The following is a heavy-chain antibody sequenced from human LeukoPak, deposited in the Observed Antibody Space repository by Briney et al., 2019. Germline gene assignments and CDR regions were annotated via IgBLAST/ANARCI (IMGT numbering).Heavy chain of an antibody. D-gene: IGHD6-19*01. CDR3: ARARAIAVAGRPYYYYYMDV. Sequence: ASVKVSCKASGYTFTGYYMHWVLQAPGQGLEWMGRINPNSGGTNYAQKFQGRVTMTRDTSISTAYMELSRLRSDDTAVYYCARARAIAVAGRPYYYYYMDVWGKGTTVTVSS. J-gene: IGHJ6*03. V-gene: IGHV1-2*06. CDR1: GYTFTGYY. CDR2: INPNSGGT.